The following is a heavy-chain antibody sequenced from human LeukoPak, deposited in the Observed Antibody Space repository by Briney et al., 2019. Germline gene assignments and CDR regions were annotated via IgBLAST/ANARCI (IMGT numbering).Heavy chain of an antibody. Sequence: GGSLRLSCAASGFTFSSYWMSWLRQAPGKGLEWVANIKTDGSQTYYVDSVKGRFNISRDNAKNSLYLQMNSLTVDDTATYYCARGLLEWLRLETYYLDYWGQGSQVTVSS. CDR2: IKTDGSQT. J-gene: IGHJ4*02. D-gene: IGHD3-3*01. CDR1: GFTFSSYW. V-gene: IGHV3-7*01. CDR3: ARGLLEWLRLETYYLDY.